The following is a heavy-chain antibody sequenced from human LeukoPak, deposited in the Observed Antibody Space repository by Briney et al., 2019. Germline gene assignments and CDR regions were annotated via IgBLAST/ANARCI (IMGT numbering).Heavy chain of an antibody. CDR1: GFTFSTYG. D-gene: IGHD3-10*01. CDR3: ARASGPLDY. CDR2: IWNDGRNK. Sequence: GGSLRLSCAASGFTFSTYGLHWVRQAPGRGLEWVAVIWNDGRNKYYADSVKGRFTISRDNSKSTLYLQMNSLRAEDTAVYSCARASGPLDYWGQGTLVTVSS. V-gene: IGHV3-33*01. J-gene: IGHJ4*02.